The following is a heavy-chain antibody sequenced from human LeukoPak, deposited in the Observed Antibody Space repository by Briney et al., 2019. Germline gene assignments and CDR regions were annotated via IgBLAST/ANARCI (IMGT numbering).Heavy chain of an antibody. J-gene: IGHJ4*02. V-gene: IGHV3-21*01. CDR3: AREMDSSGRGFDY. D-gene: IGHD6-19*01. CDR2: ISSGRSFT. CDR1: GFSFSSYS. Sequence: GGSLRLSCAASGFSFSSYSMNWVRQAPGKGLEWVSSISSGRSFTYYGDSVKGRFSISRDNAKNSLYLQMNSLRAEDTAVYYCAREMDSSGRGFDYWGQGTLVTVSS.